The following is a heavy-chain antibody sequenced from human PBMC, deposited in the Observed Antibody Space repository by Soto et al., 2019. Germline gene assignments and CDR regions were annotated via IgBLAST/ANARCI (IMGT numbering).Heavy chain of an antibody. CDR1: GGSISTYY. CDR3: ASLNWNYGRGRPPTYSMDV. J-gene: IGHJ6*03. Sequence: PSETLSLTCTVSGGSISTYYWSWIRQPPGKGQEWIGYIYYSGSTNYNPSLKSRVTISIDTSKNQFSLKLSSVTAADTAVYFCASLNWNYGRGRPPTYSMDVSGKATTLTVSS. D-gene: IGHD1-7*01. V-gene: IGHV4-59*08. CDR2: IYYSGST.